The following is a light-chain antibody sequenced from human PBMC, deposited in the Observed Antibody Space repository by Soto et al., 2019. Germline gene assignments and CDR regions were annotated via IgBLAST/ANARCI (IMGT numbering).Light chain of an antibody. V-gene: IGKV3-11*01. Sequence: EIVLTQSPATLSSSPGERATLSCRASQSVSGYLAWYQQKPGQAPRLLIYDASSGAKGIPARFTGSGSGTDFSPTISSLEPEDFAVYYCQQRSTWPTFGQGTKVDIK. CDR2: DAS. CDR1: QSVSGY. CDR3: QQRSTWPT. J-gene: IGKJ1*01.